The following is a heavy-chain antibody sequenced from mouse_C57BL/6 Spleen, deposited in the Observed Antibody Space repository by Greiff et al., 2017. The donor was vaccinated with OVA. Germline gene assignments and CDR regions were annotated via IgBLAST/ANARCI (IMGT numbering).Heavy chain of an antibody. V-gene: IGHV5-17*01. J-gene: IGHJ4*01. CDR1: GFTFSDYG. D-gene: IGHD2-5*01. CDR2: ISSGSSTI. Sequence: DVMLVESGGGLVKPGGSLKLSCAASGFTFSDYGMHWVRQAPEKGLEWVAYISSGSSTIYYADTVKGRFTISRDNAKNTLFLQMTSLRSEDTAMYYCARSNYEDYAMDYWGQGTSVTVSS. CDR3: ARSNYEDYAMDY.